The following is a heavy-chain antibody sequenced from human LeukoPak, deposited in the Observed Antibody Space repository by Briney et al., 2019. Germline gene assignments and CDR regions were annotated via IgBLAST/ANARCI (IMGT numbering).Heavy chain of an antibody. D-gene: IGHD3-22*01. CDR1: GYTFTSYY. Sequence: ASVKVSCKASGYTFTSYYMHWVRQAPGQGLEWMGIINPSGGSTSDAQKFQGRVTMTRDTSTSTVYMELSSLRSEDTAVYYCARGPITMIVVVTIFDYWGQGTLVTVSS. V-gene: IGHV1-46*01. CDR2: INPSGGST. CDR3: ARGPITMIVVVTIFDY. J-gene: IGHJ4*02.